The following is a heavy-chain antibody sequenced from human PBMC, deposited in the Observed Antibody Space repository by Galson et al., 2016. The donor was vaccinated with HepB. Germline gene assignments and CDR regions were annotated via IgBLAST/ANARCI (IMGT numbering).Heavy chain of an antibody. D-gene: IGHD6-13*01. J-gene: IGHJ4*02. Sequence: SETLSLTCTVSGGSISGYFWSWIRQPPGKGLEWIGYIYYSGNTNYNPSLKSRITISVDTSKNQFSLKLSSVTAADTAVYYCARSGYIAAAGTSDYWGQGTLVTVSS. CDR2: IYYSGNT. CDR3: ARSGYIAAAGTSDY. CDR1: GGSISGYF. V-gene: IGHV4-59*01.